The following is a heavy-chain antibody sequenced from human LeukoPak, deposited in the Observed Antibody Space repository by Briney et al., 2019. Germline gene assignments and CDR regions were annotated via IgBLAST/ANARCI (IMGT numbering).Heavy chain of an antibody. J-gene: IGHJ4*02. Sequence: PSETLSLTSVLSGYSVSSGYYWGWIRQPPGKGLEWIGSIYHSGSTYYNPSLKSRGTISVDTSKNQFSLKPSSVTAADTAVYYCARRRSSSCFDYWGQGTLVTV. V-gene: IGHV4-38-2*01. CDR1: GYSVSSGYY. D-gene: IGHD6-13*01. CDR3: ARRRSSSCFDY. CDR2: IYHSGST.